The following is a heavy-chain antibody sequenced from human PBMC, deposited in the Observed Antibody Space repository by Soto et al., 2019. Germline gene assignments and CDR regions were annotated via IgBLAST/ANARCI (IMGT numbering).Heavy chain of an antibody. D-gene: IGHD3-22*01. V-gene: IGHV3-30*18. CDR2: ISYDGSNK. CDR3: AKDLVITTYANHIDY. CDR1: GFTFSSYG. J-gene: IGHJ4*02. Sequence: QVQLVESGGGVVQPGRSLRLSCAASGFTFSSYGMHWVRQAPCKGLEWVAVISYDGSNKYYADSVKGRFTISRDNSKNTLYLQMNSLRAEDTAVYYCAKDLVITTYANHIDYWGQGTLVTVSS.